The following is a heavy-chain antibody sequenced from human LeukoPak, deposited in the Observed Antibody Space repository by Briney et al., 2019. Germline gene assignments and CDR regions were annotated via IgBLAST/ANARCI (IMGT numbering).Heavy chain of an antibody. CDR1: GYSFIDFY. D-gene: IGHD6-13*01. CDR3: ARHGEECSSSSCYAAPNNWLDP. CDR2: INPNSGAT. Sequence: ASVKVSCKNSGYSFIDFYIYWVRQAPGQGLEWMGWINPNSGATKSAQKFEARVTMTRDTSVTTAYMELTSLKSDDTAVYYCARHGEECSSSSCYAAPNNWLDPWGQGTLVTVAS. J-gene: IGHJ5*02. V-gene: IGHV1-2*02.